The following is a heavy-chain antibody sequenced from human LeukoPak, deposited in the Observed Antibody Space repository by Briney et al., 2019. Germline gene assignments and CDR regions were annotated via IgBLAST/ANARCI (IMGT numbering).Heavy chain of an antibody. CDR2: IYYSGST. Sequence: KSSETLSLTCTVSGGSISSSSYYWGWIRQPPGKGLEWIGSIYYSGSTYYNPSLKSRVTISVDTSKNQFSLKLSSVTAADTAVYYCARKIRGYSYGFDYWGQGTLVTVSS. J-gene: IGHJ4*02. CDR1: GGSISSSSYY. V-gene: IGHV4-39*07. CDR3: ARKIRGYSYGFDY. D-gene: IGHD5-18*01.